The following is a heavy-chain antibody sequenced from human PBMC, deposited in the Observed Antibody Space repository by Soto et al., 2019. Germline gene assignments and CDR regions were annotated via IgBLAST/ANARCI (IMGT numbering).Heavy chain of an antibody. CDR1: GDSLTGYW. V-gene: IGHV5-51*01. D-gene: IGHD4-4*01. J-gene: IGHJ5*02. CDR2: IYPGDSDT. CDR3: ARPHSNYNWFDP. Sequence: EYLKTSCTGCGDSLTGYWIGWVRQIPGKGLEWMGIIYPGDSDTRYRPSFQCQVTISADKSISTAYLQWSSLKASDTAMYYCARPHSNYNWFDPWGQGTLVIVSS.